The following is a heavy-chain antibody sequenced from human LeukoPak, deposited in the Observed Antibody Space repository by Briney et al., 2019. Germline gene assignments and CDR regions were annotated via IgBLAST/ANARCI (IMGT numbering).Heavy chain of an antibody. CDR3: ARARDYGEDDY. J-gene: IGHJ4*02. CDR2: IYYSGST. V-gene: IGHV4-59*01. CDR1: GGSISSYH. D-gene: IGHD4-17*01. Sequence: SETLSLTCTVSGGSISSYHWIWIRQPPGKGLEGIGYIYYSGSTNYDPSLKSRVTISVDTSKNQFSLKLSSVTAADTAVYYCARARDYGEDDYWGQGTLVTVSS.